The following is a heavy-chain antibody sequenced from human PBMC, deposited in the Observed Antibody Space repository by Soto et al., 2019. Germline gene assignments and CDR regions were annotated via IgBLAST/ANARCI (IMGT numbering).Heavy chain of an antibody. V-gene: IGHV3-23*01. CDR1: GLTFSTYA. CDR2: ISANGQGI. Sequence: GGSLRLSCAASGLTFSTYALSWVRQAPGKGLEWVSAISANGQGIYYADSVRGRFTISRDNSKNTIFLHMDSLRAEDTAVYYCAKDRNYPRDQFHYWGQGTLVTVSS. CDR3: AKDRNYPRDQFHY. J-gene: IGHJ4*02. D-gene: IGHD1-7*01.